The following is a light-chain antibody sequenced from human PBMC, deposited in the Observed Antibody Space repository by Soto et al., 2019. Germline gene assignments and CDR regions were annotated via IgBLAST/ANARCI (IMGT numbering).Light chain of an antibody. CDR3: QQYDTSPPST. J-gene: IGKJ5*01. V-gene: IGKV3-20*01. CDR2: GAS. CDR1: QSVSSSY. Sequence: EIVLTQSPDTLSLSPGERATLSCRASQSVSSSYLAWYQQKPGQAPRLPIYGASSRATGIPDRFSGSGSGTDFTLTSSRLEPEDLAVYFCQQYDTSPPSTFGQGTRLEIK.